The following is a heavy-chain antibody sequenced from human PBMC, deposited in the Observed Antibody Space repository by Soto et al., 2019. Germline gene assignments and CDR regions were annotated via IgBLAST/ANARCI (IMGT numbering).Heavy chain of an antibody. Sequence: EVELLESGGGLVQPGGSLRLSCAASGFTFSSFAMTWVRQVPGKGLEWVSSISAGDDSTYYADSVKGRFAISRDNSKNTLYLQMNSLRADDTALYHCAKGGNAYSPHPDYWGQGTLVTVSS. V-gene: IGHV3-23*01. CDR3: AKGGNAYSPHPDY. CDR2: ISAGDDST. J-gene: IGHJ4*02. CDR1: GFTFSSFA. D-gene: IGHD2-15*01.